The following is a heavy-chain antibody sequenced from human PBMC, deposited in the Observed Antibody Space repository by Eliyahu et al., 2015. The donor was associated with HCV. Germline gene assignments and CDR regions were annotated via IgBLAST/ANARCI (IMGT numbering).Heavy chain of an antibody. V-gene: IGHV4-39*01. CDR2: IYYSGST. CDR3: ASDGSYYYDSSGYYYR. D-gene: IGHD3-22*01. J-gene: IGHJ5*02. Sequence: QLQLQESGPGLVKPSETLSLTCTVSGGSISSSSYYWGWIRQPPGKGLEWIGSIYYSGSTYYNPSLKSRVTISVDTSKNQFSLKLSSVTAADTAVYYCASDGSYYYDSSGYYYRWGQGTLVTVSS. CDR1: GGSISSSSYY.